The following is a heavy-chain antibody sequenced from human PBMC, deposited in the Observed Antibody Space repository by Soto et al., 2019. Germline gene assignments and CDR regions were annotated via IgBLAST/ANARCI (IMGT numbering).Heavy chain of an antibody. CDR2: IIPIFGTA. J-gene: IGHJ3*02. D-gene: IGHD3-22*01. Sequence: QVQLVQSGAEVKKPGSSVKVSCKASGGTFSSYAISWVRQAPGQGLEWMGGIIPIFGTANYAQKFQGRVTITADKSTSTAYMELSSLRSEDTAVYYCVSYGDYYDSSGEAHDAFDIWGQGTMVTVSS. CDR3: VSYGDYYDSSGEAHDAFDI. V-gene: IGHV1-69*06. CDR1: GGTFSSYA.